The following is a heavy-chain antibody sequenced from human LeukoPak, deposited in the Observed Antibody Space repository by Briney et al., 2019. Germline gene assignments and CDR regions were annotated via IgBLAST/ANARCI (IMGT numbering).Heavy chain of an antibody. CDR2: INDSGIP. CDR1: GGSFSGYF. J-gene: IGHJ3*01. V-gene: IGHV4-34*01. D-gene: IGHD3-22*01. Sequence: SESLSLTCAVYGGSFSGYFYSWIRQPPGKGLEWIAEINDSGIPNYNPSLKSRVTISVDTSKNQFSLKLTSVTAADTAVYYCASERRTSGFYSGTNNPFDVWGPGTMVTVSS. CDR3: ASERRTSGFYSGTNNPFDV.